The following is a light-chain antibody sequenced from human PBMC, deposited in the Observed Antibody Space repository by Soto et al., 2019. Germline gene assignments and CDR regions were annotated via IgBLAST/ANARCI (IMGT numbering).Light chain of an antibody. V-gene: IGLV2-14*03. CDR1: SSDVGSYNY. Sequence: QAVLTQPAPVSASPGQSITLSCTGTSSDVGSYNYVSWYQQHPGKAPKLMIHDVSYRPSGVSNRFSGSKSGNTASLTISGLQAEDEADYYCSSYAGSFYVFGTGTKVTVL. J-gene: IGLJ1*01. CDR2: DVS. CDR3: SSYAGSFYV.